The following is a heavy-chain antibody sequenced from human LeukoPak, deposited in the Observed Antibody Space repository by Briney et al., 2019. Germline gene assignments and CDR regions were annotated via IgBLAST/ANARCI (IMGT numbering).Heavy chain of an antibody. Sequence: PSETLSLTCSVSGGSISSSYWIWIRQPAGKGLERIGRIYSSGSTNYNPSLKSRVTMSVDTSKNQFSLRLSSVTAADTAVYYCARLSSTVRGLIMRPFDHWGQGTLVTVSS. J-gene: IGHJ4*02. V-gene: IGHV4-4*07. CDR1: GGSISSSY. D-gene: IGHD3-10*01. CDR3: ARLSSTVRGLIMRPFDH. CDR2: IYSSGST.